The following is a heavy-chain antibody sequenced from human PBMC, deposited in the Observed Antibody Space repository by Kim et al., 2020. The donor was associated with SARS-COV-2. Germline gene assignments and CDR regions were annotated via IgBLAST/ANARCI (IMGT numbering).Heavy chain of an antibody. V-gene: IGHV3-72*01. CDR1: GFTFSDHY. D-gene: IGHD4-17*01. Sequence: GGSLRLSCAASGFTFSDHYMDWVRQAPGKGLEWVGRTRNKANSYSTEYAASVKGSFTISRDDSKNSLYLQMNSLKTADTSVYYCAIVGHDYGDYYFDYW. J-gene: IGHJ4*01. CDR3: AIVGHDYGDYYFDY. CDR2: TRNKANSYST.